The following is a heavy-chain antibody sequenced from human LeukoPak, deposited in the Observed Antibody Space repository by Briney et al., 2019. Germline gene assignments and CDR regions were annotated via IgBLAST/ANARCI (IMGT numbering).Heavy chain of an antibody. V-gene: IGHV3-15*01. D-gene: IGHD3-10*01. J-gene: IGHJ4*02. CDR3: TTDIPPYYYGSGSYYNA. CDR2: IKSKTDGGTT. Sequence: GGSLRLSCAASGFTFSNAWMSWVRQAPGKGLEWVGRIKSKTDGGTTDYAAPVKGRSTISRDDSKNTLYLQMNSLKTEDTAVYYCTTDIPPYYYGSGSYYNARGQGTLVTVSS. CDR1: GFTFSNAW.